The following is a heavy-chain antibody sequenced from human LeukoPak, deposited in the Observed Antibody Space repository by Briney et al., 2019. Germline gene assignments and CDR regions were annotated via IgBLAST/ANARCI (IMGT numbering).Heavy chain of an antibody. D-gene: IGHD3-10*01. Sequence: GASVKVSCTGSGYSFGSFGINWVRQAPGQGLEWMGWISAYNGDTNYAQKFQGRVTMTTDTSTSTAYMDLMSLRSDDTAVYYCARGGYYGSGSFPDYWGQGTLVTVSS. V-gene: IGHV1-18*01. CDR2: ISAYNGDT. J-gene: IGHJ4*02. CDR3: ARGGYYGSGSFPDY. CDR1: GYSFGSFG.